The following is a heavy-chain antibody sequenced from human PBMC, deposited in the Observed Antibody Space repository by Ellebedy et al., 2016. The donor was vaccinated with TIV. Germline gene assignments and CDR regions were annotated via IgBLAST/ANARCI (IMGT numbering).Heavy chain of an antibody. V-gene: IGHV3-33*01. D-gene: IGHD3-10*01. CDR3: ARGRSGQLGAGPGDY. J-gene: IGHJ4*02. CDR1: GFTFSSYG. Sequence: GGSLRLSXAASGFTFSSYGMHWVRQAPGKGLEWVAVIWYDGSNKYYADSVKGRFTISRDNAKNSLYLQMNSLRAEDTAVYYCARGRSGQLGAGPGDYWGQGTLVTVSS. CDR2: IWYDGSNK.